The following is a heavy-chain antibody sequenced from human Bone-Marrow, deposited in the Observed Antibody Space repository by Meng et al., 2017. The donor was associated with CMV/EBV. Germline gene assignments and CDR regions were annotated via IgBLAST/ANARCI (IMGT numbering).Heavy chain of an antibody. J-gene: IGHJ6*02. CDR2: IKQEGSEK. V-gene: IGHV3-7*01. D-gene: IGHD5-12*01. CDR1: GFTFSSYW. Sequence: GESLKISCAASGFTFSSYWMSWVRQAPGKGLEWAANIKQEGSEKDYVDSVKGRFTIARDNAKNSLFLQINSLRAEDTAVYFCARDIVAGYYYYGMDVWGQGTTVTVSS. CDR3: ARDIVAGYYYYGMDV.